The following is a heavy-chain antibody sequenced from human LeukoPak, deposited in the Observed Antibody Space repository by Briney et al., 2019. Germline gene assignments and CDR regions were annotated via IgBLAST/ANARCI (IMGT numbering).Heavy chain of an antibody. CDR3: ARYCAAASCYSGFDY. CDR2: ISGDGGT. Sequence: GGSLRLSCAASGFTFGSYVMSWVRQAPGKGPEWVSAISGDGGTYYADSVKGRFTISRGNSKNTLYLQMNSLGGEDTALYYCARYCAAASCYSGFDYWGQGTLVTVAS. V-gene: IGHV3-23*01. J-gene: IGHJ4*02. CDR1: GFTFGSYV. D-gene: IGHD2-15*01.